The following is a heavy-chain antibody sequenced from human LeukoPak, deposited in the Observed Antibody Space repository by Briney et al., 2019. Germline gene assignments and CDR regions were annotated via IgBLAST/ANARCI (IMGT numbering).Heavy chain of an antibody. CDR3: ARDRVVAASDNYYYYYGMDV. V-gene: IGHV3-7*03. CDR2: IKQNGREI. D-gene: IGHD2-15*01. J-gene: IGHJ6*02. CDR1: GFTFSDYY. Sequence: PGGSLRLSCIASGFTFSDYYMGWIRQAPGRGLEWLANIKQNGREIHYVDSVKDRFTISRDNAKNSLYLQMNSLRAEDTAVYYCARDRVVAASDNYYYYYGMDVWGQGTTVTVSS.